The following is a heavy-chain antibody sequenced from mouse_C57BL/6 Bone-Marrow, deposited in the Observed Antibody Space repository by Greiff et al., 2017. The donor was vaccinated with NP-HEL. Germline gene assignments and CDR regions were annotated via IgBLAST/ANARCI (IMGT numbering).Heavy chain of an antibody. Sequence: QVQLQQPGAELVKPGASVKLSCKASGYTFTSYWMQWVKQRPGQGLEWIGEIDPSDSYTNYNQKFKGKATLTVDTSSSTAYMQLSSLTSEDSAVYYCARVDGRDYWGQGTTLTVSS. J-gene: IGHJ2*01. CDR1: GYTFTSYW. D-gene: IGHD2-3*01. CDR3: ARVDGRDY. V-gene: IGHV1-50*01. CDR2: IDPSDSYT.